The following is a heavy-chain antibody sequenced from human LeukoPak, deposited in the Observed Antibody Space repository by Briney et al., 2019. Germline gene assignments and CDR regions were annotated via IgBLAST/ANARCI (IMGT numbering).Heavy chain of an antibody. CDR2: ISKDESYI. J-gene: IGHJ3*01. CDR1: GFTFRTDI. V-gene: IGHV3-30*04. CDR3: VRERDGFDV. Sequence: PXXSLRLSCAASGFTFRTDIMNWVRQAPGKGLEWVAVISKDESYIHYADSVKGRITISRDISTNTLFLQMDSLRVEDTALYYCVRERDGFDVWGQGTTVTVSS.